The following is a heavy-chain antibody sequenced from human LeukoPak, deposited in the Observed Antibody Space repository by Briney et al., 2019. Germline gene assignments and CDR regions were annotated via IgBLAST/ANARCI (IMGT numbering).Heavy chain of an antibody. CDR2: IYYSGST. D-gene: IGHD6-13*01. V-gene: IGHV4-39*07. J-gene: IGHJ5*02. Sequence: KPSETLSLTCTVSGGSISSSSYYWGWIRQPPGKGLEWIGSIYYSGSTYYNPSLKSRVTISVDTSKNQFSLKLSSVTAADTAVYYCARDQDPKQQLSYNWFDPWGQGTLVTVSS. CDR1: GGSISSSSYY. CDR3: ARDQDPKQQLSYNWFDP.